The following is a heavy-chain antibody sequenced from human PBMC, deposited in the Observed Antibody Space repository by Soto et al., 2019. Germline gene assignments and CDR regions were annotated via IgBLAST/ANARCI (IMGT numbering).Heavy chain of an antibody. CDR2: IYSEVST. V-gene: IGHV3-53*01. CDR3: KRGLEYGGNSKIYYYGMDV. D-gene: IGHD4-17*01. Sequence: HPGGSLRPSCAASGFTVSSNCMSWVRQAPGKGLEGVSVIYSEVSTYYADSVKGRLTISTDNAKTTMYLQINNRRAEDTAAHYCKRGLEYGGNSKIYYYGMDVWGQGPTVTVSS. CDR1: GFTVSSNC. J-gene: IGHJ6*02.